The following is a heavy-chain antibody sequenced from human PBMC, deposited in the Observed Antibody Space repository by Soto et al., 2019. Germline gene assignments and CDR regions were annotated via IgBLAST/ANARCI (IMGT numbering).Heavy chain of an antibody. D-gene: IGHD2-15*01. CDR1: GFSLSTSRVG. V-gene: IGHV2-5*01. CDR3: AHIGHIVEY. CDR2: IYWNDDK. J-gene: IGHJ4*02. Sequence: QITLNESGPPLVKPTQTLTLTCTFSGFSLSTSRVGVGWIRQPPGKALEWLAVIYWNDDKRYSPSLKYRLTITKDTSKNQVVLTMTDMDPVDTATYYCAHIGHIVEYWGQGTLVTVSS.